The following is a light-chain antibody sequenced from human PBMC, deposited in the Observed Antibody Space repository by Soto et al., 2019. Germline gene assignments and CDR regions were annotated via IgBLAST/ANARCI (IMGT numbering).Light chain of an antibody. CDR2: AAS. Sequence: DIQMTQSPSSLSASVGDRVTITCRASQSISTYLNWYYQKPGKAPKLLIYAASSLQSGVPSRFSGSGSGTDFTLTISSLQPEDFATYYCQQSYSTPYTFGQGTKLEIK. V-gene: IGKV1-39*01. CDR1: QSISTY. CDR3: QQSYSTPYT. J-gene: IGKJ2*01.